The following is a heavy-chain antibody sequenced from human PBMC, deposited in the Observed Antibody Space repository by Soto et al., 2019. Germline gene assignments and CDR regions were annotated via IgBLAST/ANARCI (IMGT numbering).Heavy chain of an antibody. CDR2: INPNSGGT. D-gene: IGHD2-8*02. Sequence: ASVKVSCKASGYTFTGYYMHWVRQAPGQGLEWMGWINPNSGGTNYAQKFQGRVIMTRDTSISTAYMELSRLRSDDTAVYYCARGTRGYYYYGMDVWGQGTTVTVSS. CDR3: ARGTRGYYYYGMDV. V-gene: IGHV1-2*02. J-gene: IGHJ6*02. CDR1: GYTFTGYY.